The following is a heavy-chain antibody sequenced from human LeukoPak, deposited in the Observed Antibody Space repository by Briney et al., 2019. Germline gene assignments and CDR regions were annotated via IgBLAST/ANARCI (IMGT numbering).Heavy chain of an antibody. CDR1: GGSISSYY. V-gene: IGHV4-59*06. CDR2: IYYSGST. Sequence: SETLSLTCTVSGGSISSYYWSWIRQPPGKGLEWIGYIYYSGSTYYNPSLKSRVTISVDTSKNQFSLKLSSVTAADTAVYYCALIVAAAGSYYFYGVDVWGRGTTVTVSS. J-gene: IGHJ6*02. D-gene: IGHD6-13*01. CDR3: ALIVAAAGSYYFYGVDV.